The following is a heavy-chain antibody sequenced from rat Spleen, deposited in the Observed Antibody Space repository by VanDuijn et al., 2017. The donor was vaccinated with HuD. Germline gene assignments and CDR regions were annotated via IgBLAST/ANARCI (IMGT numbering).Heavy chain of an antibody. V-gene: IGHV5-20*01. D-gene: IGHD1-12*03. J-gene: IGHJ2*01. Sequence: EVQLVESGGGLVQPGRSMKLSCAASGFTFSNYGMAWVRQAPKKGLEWVAYISYAGGSTYYRDSVKGRFTISSDNAKSSLYLQMDSLRSEDTATYYCTTGYYDGYYLVFDYWGQGVMVTVSS. CDR1: GFTFSNYG. CDR2: ISYAGGST. CDR3: TTGYYDGYYLVFDY.